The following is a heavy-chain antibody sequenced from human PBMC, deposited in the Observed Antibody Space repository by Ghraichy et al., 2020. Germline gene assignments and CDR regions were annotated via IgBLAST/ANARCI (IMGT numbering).Heavy chain of an antibody. CDR2: ISGSGGST. CDR3: AKTTGITIFGVSRKGYFDL. Sequence: GGSLRLSCAASGFTFSSYAMSWVRQAPGKGLEWVSAISGSGGSTYYADSVKGRFTISRDNSKNTLYLQMNSLRAEDTAVYYCAKTTGITIFGVSRKGYFDLWGRGTLVTVSS. V-gene: IGHV3-23*01. J-gene: IGHJ2*01. D-gene: IGHD3-3*01. CDR1: GFTFSSYA.